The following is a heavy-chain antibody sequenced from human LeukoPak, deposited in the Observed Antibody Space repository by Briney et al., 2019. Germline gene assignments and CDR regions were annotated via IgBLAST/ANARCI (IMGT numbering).Heavy chain of an antibody. CDR1: GGSFSGYY. CDR2: INHSGST. Sequence: PSETLSLTCAVYGGSFSGYYWSWIRQPPGKGLEWIGEINHSGSTNYNPSLKSRVTISVDTSKNQFSLKLSSVTAADTAVYYCARGGDYGSGSYIDVWGKGTTVTVFS. D-gene: IGHD3-10*01. V-gene: IGHV4-34*01. CDR3: ARGGDYGSGSYIDV. J-gene: IGHJ6*04.